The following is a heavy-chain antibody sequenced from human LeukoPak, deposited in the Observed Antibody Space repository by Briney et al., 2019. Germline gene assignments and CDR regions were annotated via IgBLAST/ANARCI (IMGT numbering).Heavy chain of an antibody. Sequence: ASVRVSCKTSGYTFSNFGINWVRQAPGQGLEWMGWISGNNDNPNYGQKFQGRFTVTTDSSTSTAYMEPRNLRFDDTAVYYCARDGTSTDDYWGRGTLVTVSS. D-gene: IGHD1-7*01. V-gene: IGHV1-18*01. CDR1: GYTFSNFG. J-gene: IGHJ4*02. CDR3: ARDGTSTDDY. CDR2: ISGNNDNP.